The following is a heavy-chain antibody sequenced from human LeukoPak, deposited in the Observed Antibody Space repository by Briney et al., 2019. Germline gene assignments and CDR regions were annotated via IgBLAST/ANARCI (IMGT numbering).Heavy chain of an antibody. CDR3: ARWYSSGWAFDY. D-gene: IGHD6-19*01. Sequence: SETLSLACTVSGGTISSYYWNWIRQPPGKGLEWIGYIHYSGSTKYNPSLKSRVTISVDTSKNQFSLKLSSVTAADTAVYYCARWYSSGWAFDYWGQGTLVTVSS. CDR1: GGTISSYY. CDR2: IHYSGST. V-gene: IGHV4-59*08. J-gene: IGHJ4*02.